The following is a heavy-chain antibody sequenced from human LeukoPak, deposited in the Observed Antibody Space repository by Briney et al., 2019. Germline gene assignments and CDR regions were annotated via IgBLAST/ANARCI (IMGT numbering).Heavy chain of an antibody. Sequence: SETLSLTCTVSGGSISSGGYYWSWIRQHPGKGLEWIGYIYYSGSTYYNPSLKSRVTISVDTSKNQFSLKLSSVTAADTAVYYCARAKRGSITGTTKIDYWGQGTLVTVSS. CDR3: ARAKRGSITGTTKIDY. D-gene: IGHD1-7*01. CDR2: IYYSGST. CDR1: GGSISSGGYY. V-gene: IGHV4-31*03. J-gene: IGHJ4*02.